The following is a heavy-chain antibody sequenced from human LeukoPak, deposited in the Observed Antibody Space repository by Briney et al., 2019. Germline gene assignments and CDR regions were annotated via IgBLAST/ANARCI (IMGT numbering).Heavy chain of an antibody. J-gene: IGHJ6*03. D-gene: IGHD6-25*01. Sequence: GGSLRLSCAASGFTFSSYWMSWVRQAPGKGLEWVANIKQDGSEKYYVDSVKGRFTISRDNAKNSLYLQMNSLRAEDTAVYYCARRSGIAARGLDYYMDVWGKGTTVTVSS. V-gene: IGHV3-7*01. CDR1: GFTFSSYW. CDR2: IKQDGSEK. CDR3: ARRSGIAARGLDYYMDV.